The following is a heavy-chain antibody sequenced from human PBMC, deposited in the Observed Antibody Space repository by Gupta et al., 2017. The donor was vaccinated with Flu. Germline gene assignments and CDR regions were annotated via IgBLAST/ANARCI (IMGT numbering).Heavy chain of an antibody. J-gene: IGHJ4*02. D-gene: IGHD3-16*01. Sequence: GKGLEWIGEINHSGSTNYNPSLKSRVTISVDTSKNQFSLKLSSVTAADTAVYYCARVRSAFNRGPKNYFDYWGQGTLVTVSS. CDR3: ARVRSAFNRGPKNYFDY. V-gene: IGHV4-34*01. CDR2: INHSGST.